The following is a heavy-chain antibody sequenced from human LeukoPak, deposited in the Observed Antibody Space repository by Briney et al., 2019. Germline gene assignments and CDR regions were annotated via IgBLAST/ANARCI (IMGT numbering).Heavy chain of an antibody. CDR3: ARGGSGILAGYYFDY. D-gene: IGHD3-10*01. J-gene: IGHJ4*02. CDR1: GGSFSGYY. Sequence: PSETLSLTCAVYGGSFSGYYWSWLRQPPGKGLEWIGEINHSGSTNYNPSLKSRVTISVDTSKNQFSLKLSSVTAADTAVYYCARGGSGILAGYYFDYWGQGTLVTVSS. V-gene: IGHV4-34*01. CDR2: INHSGST.